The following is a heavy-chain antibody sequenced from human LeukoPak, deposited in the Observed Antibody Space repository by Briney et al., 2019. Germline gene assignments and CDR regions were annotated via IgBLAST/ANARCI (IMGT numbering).Heavy chain of an antibody. J-gene: IGHJ4*02. Sequence: PGGSLRLSCAASGFTFSTYSMNWVRQAPGKGLEWVSYISSSTSTIYYADSVKGRFTISRDNAKNSLYLQMHSLRAEDTAVYYCARDDRGYYDFWSGYRSHWGQGTLVTVSS. CDR3: ARDDRGYYDFWSGYRSH. CDR2: ISSSTSTI. D-gene: IGHD3-3*01. CDR1: GFTFSTYS. V-gene: IGHV3-48*04.